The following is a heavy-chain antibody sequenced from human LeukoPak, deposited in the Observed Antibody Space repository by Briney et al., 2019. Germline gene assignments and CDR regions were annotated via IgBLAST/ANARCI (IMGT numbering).Heavy chain of an antibody. D-gene: IGHD3-22*01. CDR3: TTDRYYDNSELQFQH. CDR2: IKRETDGGTI. J-gene: IGHJ1*01. Sequence: GGSLRLSCATSGFTFSNAWMSWVRQAPGKGLEWLGRIKRETDGGTIDYAAPVKGRFTISRDDSRNTLYLQMDSLKIEGTAVYYCTTDRYYDNSELQFQHWGQGTLVTVSS. V-gene: IGHV3-15*01. CDR1: GFTFSNAW.